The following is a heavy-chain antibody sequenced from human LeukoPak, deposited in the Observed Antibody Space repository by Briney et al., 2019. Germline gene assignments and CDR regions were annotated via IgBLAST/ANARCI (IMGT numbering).Heavy chain of an antibody. J-gene: IGHJ5*02. D-gene: IGHD3-22*01. CDR1: GYTFTSYA. Sequence: AASVKVSCKASGYTFTSYAMNWVRQAPGQGLEWMGWINTNTRNPTYAQGFTGRFVFSLDTSVSTAYLQISSLKAEDTAVYYCARAMYYDSSGYPNWFDPWGQGTLVTVSS. CDR2: INTNTRNP. CDR3: ARAMYYDSSGYPNWFDP. V-gene: IGHV7-4-1*02.